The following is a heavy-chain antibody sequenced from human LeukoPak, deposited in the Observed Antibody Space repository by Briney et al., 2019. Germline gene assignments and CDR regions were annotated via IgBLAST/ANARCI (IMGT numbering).Heavy chain of an antibody. CDR2: ISSSSYI. Sequence: PGGSLRLSCAASGFTFSRHSINWVRQAPGKGLEWVSSISSSSYIYYADSVKGRFTISRDNAKNSLYLQMNSLRAEDTAVYYCARDSGNYLDAFDIWGQGTMVTVSS. V-gene: IGHV3-21*01. CDR1: GFTFSRHS. CDR3: ARDSGNYLDAFDI. D-gene: IGHD1-7*01. J-gene: IGHJ3*02.